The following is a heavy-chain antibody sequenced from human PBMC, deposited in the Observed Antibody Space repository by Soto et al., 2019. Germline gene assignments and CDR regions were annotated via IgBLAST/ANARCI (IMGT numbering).Heavy chain of an antibody. V-gene: IGHV3-66*01. Sequence: GGSLRLSCAASGFPVSSNHMSWVRQAPGKGLEWVSLIYSGGSTYYADSVKGRFTFSRDNSKDTLYLQMNSLRAEDTAVYYCAGPGAQHRYWGQGTLVTVSS. CDR2: IYSGGST. D-gene: IGHD3-10*01. CDR3: AGPGAQHRY. CDR1: GFPVSSNH. J-gene: IGHJ4*02.